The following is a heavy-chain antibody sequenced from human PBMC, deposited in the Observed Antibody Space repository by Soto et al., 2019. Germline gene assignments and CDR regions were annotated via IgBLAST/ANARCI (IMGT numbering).Heavy chain of an antibody. CDR1: GGSVSSGSYY. J-gene: IGHJ6*02. V-gene: IGHV4-61*01. CDR2: VFYNGSI. CDR3: ARDFCGGDCSDDYYYYAMDV. D-gene: IGHD2-21*02. Sequence: SETLSLTCSASGGSVSSGSYYWSWIRQPPGKGLEWIGYVFYNGSINYNPSLRSRVSISVDTSKNQFSLKLRSLTAADTAVYYCARDFCGGDCSDDYYYYAMDVWGQGTTVTVSS.